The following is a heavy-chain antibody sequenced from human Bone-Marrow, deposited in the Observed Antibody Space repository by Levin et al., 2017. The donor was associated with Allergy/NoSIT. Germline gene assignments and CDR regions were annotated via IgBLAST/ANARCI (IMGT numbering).Heavy chain of an antibody. CDR1: GYTLSELS. V-gene: IGHV1-24*01. Sequence: GESLKISCKVTGYTLSELSVYWVRQAPGKGLEWMGGFDPEHGERVYAQKFQGRVTMTEDTSTDTAYMELSSLRSEDTAEYFCATGNTAVSGDFAPYYYSYCLDVWGQGTTVTVSS. D-gene: IGHD6-19*01. CDR2: FDPEHGER. J-gene: IGHJ6*02. CDR3: ATGNTAVSGDFAPYYYSYCLDV.